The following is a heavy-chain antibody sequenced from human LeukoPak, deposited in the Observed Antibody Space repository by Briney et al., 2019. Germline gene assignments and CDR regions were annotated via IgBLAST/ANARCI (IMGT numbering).Heavy chain of an antibody. CDR2: XYYSGNT. D-gene: IGHD2-21*02. CDR3: ARHVRCGGDCSRLDY. V-gene: IGHV4-39*01. J-gene: IGHJ4*02. CDR1: GGSISSSSYY. Sequence: SETLSLTCSVSGGSISSSSYYWVWIRQPPGKGLXXXXXXYYSGNTYYNXXLKXRVIISVDTSKNQFSLKLISVTAADTALYYCARHVRCGGDCSRLDYWGQGTLVTVSS.